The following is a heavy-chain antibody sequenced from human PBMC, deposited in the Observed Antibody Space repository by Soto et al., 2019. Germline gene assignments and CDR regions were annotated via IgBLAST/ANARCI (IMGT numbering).Heavy chain of an antibody. CDR2: INAGNGNT. J-gene: IGHJ4*02. Sequence: QVQLVQSGAEEKKPGASVKVSCKASGYTFTSYAMHWVRQAPGQRLEWMGWINAGNGNTKYSQKFQGRVTITRDTSASTAYMELRSLRSEDTAVYYCARVNGSGYDSFYAYWGQGTLVTVSS. CDR3: ARVNGSGYDSFYAY. D-gene: IGHD5-12*01. V-gene: IGHV1-3*05. CDR1: GYTFTSYA.